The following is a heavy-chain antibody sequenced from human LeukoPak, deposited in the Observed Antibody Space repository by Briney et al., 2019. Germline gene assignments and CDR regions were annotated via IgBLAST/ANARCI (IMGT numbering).Heavy chain of an antibody. D-gene: IGHD3-10*01. V-gene: IGHV4-39*01. J-gene: IGHJ4*02. CDR1: GGSISSSSYY. CDR3: ARGVARADGSGSYSVRYIDY. CDR2: IYFSGST. Sequence: PSETLSLTCTVSGGSISSSSYYWGWIRQPPGKGLEWIWGIYFSGSTYYNPSLKSRVTISVDTSKNQFSLKLSSVTAADTAVYFCARGVARADGSGSYSVRYIDYWGQGTLVTASS.